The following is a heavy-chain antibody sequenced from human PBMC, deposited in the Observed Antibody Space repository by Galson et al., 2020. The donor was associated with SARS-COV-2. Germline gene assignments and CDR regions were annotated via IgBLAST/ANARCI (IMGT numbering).Heavy chain of an antibody. V-gene: IGHV3-11*01. J-gene: IGHJ2*01. Sequence: GGPLRLSCAASGFTFSDYDMHWIRQSPGTGLDWISLVSPNGRHQYYADSVKGRFSISRDNAKNTLYMQVNSLRGDDTAVSYCARDGSPVGRGAGGYCDLWGRGTLVTVSS. CDR2: VSPNGRHQ. D-gene: IGHD1-26*01. CDR3: ARDGSPVGRGAGGYCDL. CDR1: GFTFSDYD.